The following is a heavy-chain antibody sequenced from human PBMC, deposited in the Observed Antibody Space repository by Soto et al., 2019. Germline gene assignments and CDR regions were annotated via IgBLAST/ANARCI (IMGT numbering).Heavy chain of an antibody. CDR3: AREMADYYCSGSKVDY. V-gene: IGHV4-61*01. CDR2: IYYSGST. Sequence: QVQLQESGPGLVKPSETLSLTCTVSGGSVSSGSYYWSWIRQPPGKGLEWIGYIYYSGSTNYNPSLKSRVTISVDTSKHQFSLKLSSVTAADTAVYYCAREMADYYCSGSKVDYWGQGTLVTVSS. D-gene: IGHD3-10*01. CDR1: GGSVSSGSYY. J-gene: IGHJ4*02.